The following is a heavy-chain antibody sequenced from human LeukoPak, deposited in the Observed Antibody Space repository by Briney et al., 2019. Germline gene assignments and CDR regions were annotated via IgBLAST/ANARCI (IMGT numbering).Heavy chain of an antibody. CDR2: ISYDGSNK. CDR3: ASTGRGGYDSSGYYPF. V-gene: IGHV3-30*03. Sequence: GGSLRLSCAASGFTFSSYGMHWVRQAPGKGLEWVAVISYDGSNKYYADSVKGRFTISRDNSKNTLYLQMNSLRAEDTAVYYCASTGRGGYDSSGYYPFWGQGTLVTVSS. J-gene: IGHJ4*02. D-gene: IGHD3-22*01. CDR1: GFTFSSYG.